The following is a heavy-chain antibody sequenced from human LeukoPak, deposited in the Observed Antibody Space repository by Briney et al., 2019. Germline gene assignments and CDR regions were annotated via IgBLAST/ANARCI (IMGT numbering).Heavy chain of an antibody. J-gene: IGHJ4*02. CDR3: ARDLVGTTKIDY. V-gene: IGHV3-23*01. Sequence: GGSLRLSCAASGFTFSSYAMSWVRQAPGKGLEWVSAISGSGGSTYYADSVKGRFTISRDNSKNTLYLQMNSLRAEDTAVYYCARDLVGTTKIDYWGQGTLVTVSS. CDR2: ISGSGGST. D-gene: IGHD1-26*01. CDR1: GFTFSSYA.